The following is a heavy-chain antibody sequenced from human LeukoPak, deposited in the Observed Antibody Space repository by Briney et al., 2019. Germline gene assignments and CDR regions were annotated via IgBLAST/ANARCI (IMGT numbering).Heavy chain of an antibody. J-gene: IGHJ1*01. V-gene: IGHV1-2*02. D-gene: IGHD3-22*01. Sequence: ASVKVSCKASGYTFTGNYMHWVLQAPGQGLEWMGWINPNSGGTNYAQKFQGRVTMTRDTSIGTAYMELNRLRSDNTAVYYCARGSYDSSDFEYFHHWGQGTLVTVSS. CDR1: GYTFTGNY. CDR2: INPNSGGT. CDR3: ARGSYDSSDFEYFHH.